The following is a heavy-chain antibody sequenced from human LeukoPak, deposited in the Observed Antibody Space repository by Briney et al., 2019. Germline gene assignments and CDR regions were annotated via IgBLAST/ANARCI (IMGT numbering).Heavy chain of an antibody. CDR2: IWYDGSNK. Sequence: GRSLRLSCAASGFTFSSYGMHWVRQAPGKGLEWVAVIWYDGSNKYYADSVKGRFTISRDNSMNTLYLQMNSLRAEDTAVYYCARDPYSSNSRPYYFDYWGQGTLVTVSS. CDR1: GFTFSSYG. V-gene: IGHV3-33*01. J-gene: IGHJ4*02. CDR3: ARDPYSSNSRPYYFDY. D-gene: IGHD4-23*01.